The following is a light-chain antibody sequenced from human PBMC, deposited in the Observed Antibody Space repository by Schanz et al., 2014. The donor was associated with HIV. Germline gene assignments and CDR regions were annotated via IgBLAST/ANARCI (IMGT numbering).Light chain of an antibody. Sequence: QSALTQPASVSGSLGQSITISCTGTSGDVGRYDNVSWYQQPPGQAPKLLIYDVTYRPSGISNRFSGSKSGYTASLTISGLQAEDEADYYCSSYAGTTTFVVFGGGTKLTVL. CDR3: SSYAGTTTFVV. CDR2: DVT. V-gene: IGLV2-23*02. J-gene: IGLJ2*01. CDR1: SGDVGRYDN.